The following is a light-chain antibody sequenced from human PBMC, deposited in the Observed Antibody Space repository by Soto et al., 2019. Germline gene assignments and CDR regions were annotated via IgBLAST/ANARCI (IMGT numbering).Light chain of an antibody. CDR3: QQYDSYSAT. J-gene: IGKJ1*01. Sequence: DIQMTQSPSTLSASVGDRVTVTCRASQSISSWLAWYQQKPGKAPKLLIYDASSLESGVPSRFSGSGSGTEFTLTISSLQPDDFATYYCQQYDSYSATFGQGTKVDI. CDR1: QSISSW. V-gene: IGKV1-5*01. CDR2: DAS.